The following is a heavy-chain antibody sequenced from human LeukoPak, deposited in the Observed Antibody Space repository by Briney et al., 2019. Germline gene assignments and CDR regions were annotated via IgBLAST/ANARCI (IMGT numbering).Heavy chain of an antibody. CDR2: IIPIFGTA. CDR1: GYTLTELS. CDR3: ARDFGDYTFDY. D-gene: IGHD4-17*01. V-gene: IGHV1-69*13. Sequence: ASVKVSCKVSGYTLTELSMHWVRQAPGKGLEWMGGIIPIFGTANYAQKFQGRVTITADESTSTAYMELSSLRSEDTAVYYCARDFGDYTFDYWGQGTLVTVSS. J-gene: IGHJ4*02.